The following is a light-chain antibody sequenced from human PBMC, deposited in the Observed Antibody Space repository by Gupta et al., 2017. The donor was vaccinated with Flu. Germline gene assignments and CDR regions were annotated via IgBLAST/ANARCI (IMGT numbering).Light chain of an antibody. CDR1: SSDVGGDNY. V-gene: IGLV2-11*01. J-gene: IGLJ1*01. Sequence: SALTQPRSVSGSPGQSVTIAFTGTSSDVGGDNYVYWYQQRPGNSHTLMIYDVSKRPAEFTDRFSGSQSDNTASLTISERSAEVEADYYVCADAFSYNFVFGLGTKFTAL. CDR2: DVS. CDR3: CADAFSYNFV.